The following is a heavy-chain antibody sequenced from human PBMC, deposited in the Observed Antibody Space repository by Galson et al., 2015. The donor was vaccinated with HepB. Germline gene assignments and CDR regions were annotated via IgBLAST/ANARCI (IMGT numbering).Heavy chain of an antibody. J-gene: IGHJ5*02. D-gene: IGHD3-22*01. V-gene: IGHV1-8*01. Sequence: SVKVSCKASGYTFTSYDINWVRQATGQGLEWMGRMNPNSGNTGYAQKFQGRVTMTRNTSISTAYMELSSLRSEDTAVYYCARGQSEGYYDSSGYYYAHWFDPWGQGTLVTVSS. CDR2: MNPNSGNT. CDR3: ARGQSEGYYDSSGYYYAHWFDP. CDR1: GYTFTSYD.